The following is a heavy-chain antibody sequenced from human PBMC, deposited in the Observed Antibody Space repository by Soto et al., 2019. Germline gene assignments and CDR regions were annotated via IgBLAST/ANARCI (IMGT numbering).Heavy chain of an antibody. V-gene: IGHV1-18*01. Sequence: QVQLVQSGAEVKKPGASVKVSCKASGYTFTNYGITWVRQAPGQGLEWMGWISDYNGNTVYAQNLQGRVTLTTDSSTSTAYMELRSLRSDDTAVYYCVRDLAWGEQQLLLNWGADWLDPWGQGTLVAVSS. J-gene: IGHJ5*02. CDR3: VRDLAWGEQQLLLNWGADWLDP. CDR2: ISDYNGNT. D-gene: IGHD6-13*01. CDR1: GYTFTNYG.